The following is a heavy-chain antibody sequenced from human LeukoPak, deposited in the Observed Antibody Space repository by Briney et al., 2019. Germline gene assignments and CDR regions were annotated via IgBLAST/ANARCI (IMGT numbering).Heavy chain of an antibody. Sequence: PSETLSLTCAVSGGSFSAFFWRWIRQPPGKGLEWIGDVGHSGSADYNPSLKSRVTISADTSKNQFSLKLSSVTAADTAVYYCARRGGSGSPYYYYYMDVWGKGTTVTISS. V-gene: IGHV4-34*01. J-gene: IGHJ6*03. CDR1: GGSFSAFF. CDR2: VGHSGSA. CDR3: ARRGGSGSPYYYYYMDV. D-gene: IGHD3-10*01.